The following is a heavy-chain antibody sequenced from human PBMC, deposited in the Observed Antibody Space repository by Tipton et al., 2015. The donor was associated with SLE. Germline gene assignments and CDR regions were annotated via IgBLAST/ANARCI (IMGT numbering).Heavy chain of an antibody. CDR1: GGSISSGDYY. J-gene: IGHJ4*02. V-gene: IGHV4-30-4*01. D-gene: IGHD5-18*01. CDR2: IYYSGST. Sequence: TLSLTCAVSGGSISSGDYYWSWIRQPPGKGLEWIGYIYYSGSTYYNPSLKSRVTISVDTSKNQFSLKQSSVTAADTAVYYCARDQIGYSYGSGYWGQGTLVTVSS. CDR3: ARDQIGYSYGSGY.